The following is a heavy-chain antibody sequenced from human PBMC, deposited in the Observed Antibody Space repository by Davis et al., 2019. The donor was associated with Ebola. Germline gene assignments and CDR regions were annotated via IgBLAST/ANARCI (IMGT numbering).Heavy chain of an antibody. CDR3: ASLRRTITGMDDAFEL. D-gene: IGHD5-24*01. CDR2: IYTGESDT. CDR1: GNSFTSHW. J-gene: IGHJ3*01. V-gene: IGHV5-51*01. Sequence: PGGSLRLSCKDSGNSFTSHWIGWVRQMPGKGLEWMGIIYTGESDTRYNPSFRVQVTISADNSIKTAYLQWSSLKASDTAMYYCASLRRTITGMDDAFELWGQGTLVTVSS.